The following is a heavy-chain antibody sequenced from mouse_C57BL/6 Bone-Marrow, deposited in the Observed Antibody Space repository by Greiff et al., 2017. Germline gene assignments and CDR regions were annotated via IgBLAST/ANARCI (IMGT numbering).Heavy chain of an antibody. Sequence: QVQLKESGAELVKPGASVKISCKASGYAFSSYCMNWVKQRPGKGLEWIGQIYPGDGDTNYNGKFKGKATLTADKSSSTAYMQLSSLTSEDSAVYFCARAYGVFAYWGQGTLVTVSA. CDR2: IYPGDGDT. D-gene: IGHD1-1*01. CDR3: ARAYGVFAY. CDR1: GYAFSSYC. J-gene: IGHJ3*01. V-gene: IGHV1-80*01.